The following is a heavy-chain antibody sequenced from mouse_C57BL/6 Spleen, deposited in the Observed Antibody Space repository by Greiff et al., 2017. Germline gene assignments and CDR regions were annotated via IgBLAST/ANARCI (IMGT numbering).Heavy chain of an antibody. CDR3: ARSVTGTSDWYCDV. CDR2: IYPRSGNT. V-gene: IGHV1-81*01. J-gene: IGHJ1*03. Sequence: QVQLQQSGAELARPGASVKLSCKASGYTFTSYGISWVKQSTGQGLEWIGEIYPRSGNTYYNEKFKGKATQTADKSSSTAYMELRSLTSEDSAVYFCARSVTGTSDWYCDVWGTGTTVTVSS. CDR1: GYTFTSYG. D-gene: IGHD4-1*01.